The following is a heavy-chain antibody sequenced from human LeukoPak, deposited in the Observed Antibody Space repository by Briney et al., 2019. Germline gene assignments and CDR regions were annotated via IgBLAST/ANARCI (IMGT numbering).Heavy chain of an antibody. Sequence: PGGSLRLSCATSGFTFSDYYMSWIRQAPGKGLEWVSYISSSGSTIYYADSVKGRFTISRDNAKNSLYLQMNSLRAEDTAVYYCARNFLRVGLRYFDWPYLDYWGQGTLVTVSS. D-gene: IGHD3-9*01. CDR2: ISSSGSTI. CDR3: ARNFLRVGLRYFDWPYLDY. J-gene: IGHJ4*02. CDR1: GFTFSDYY. V-gene: IGHV3-11*04.